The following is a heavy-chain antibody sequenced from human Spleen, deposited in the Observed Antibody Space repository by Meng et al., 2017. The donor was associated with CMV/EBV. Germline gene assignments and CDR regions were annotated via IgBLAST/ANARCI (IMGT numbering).Heavy chain of an antibody. Sequence: GSLRLSCTVSGGSISSSSYYWGWIRQPPGKGLEWIGNIYYSGSTNYNPSLKSRATISVDTSKNQFSLKLSSVTAADTAVYYCAGYDFWSGYNQANAMDVWGQGTTVTVSS. CDR2: IYYSGST. V-gene: IGHV4-39*07. CDR1: GGSISSSSYY. D-gene: IGHD3-3*01. J-gene: IGHJ6*02. CDR3: AGYDFWSGYNQANAMDV.